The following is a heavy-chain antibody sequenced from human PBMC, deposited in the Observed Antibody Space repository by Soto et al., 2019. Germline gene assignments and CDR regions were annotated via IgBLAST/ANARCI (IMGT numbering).Heavy chain of an antibody. CDR2: ISEDGSIK. CDR1: GFAFSSYW. J-gene: IGHJ3*02. Sequence: GGSLRLSCAASGFAFSSYWMHWVRQAPGKGLVWVSVISEDGSIKYYADSVKGRFTISRDNSKNTLYLQMNSLRAEDTAVYYCAKELITMVRGVIIYAFDIWGQGTMVTVSS. V-gene: IGHV3-30*02. CDR3: AKELITMVRGVIIYAFDI. D-gene: IGHD3-10*01.